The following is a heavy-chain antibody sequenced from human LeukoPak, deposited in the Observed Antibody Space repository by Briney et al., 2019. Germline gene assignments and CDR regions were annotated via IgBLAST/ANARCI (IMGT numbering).Heavy chain of an antibody. CDR2: IWYDGSNK. CDR3: ARGTMIVVVLDAFDI. V-gene: IGHV3-33*01. CDR1: GFTFSSYG. J-gene: IGHJ3*02. Sequence: GGSLRLSCAASGFTFSSYGMHWVRQAPGKGLEWVAVIWYDGSNKYYADSVKGRFTISRDNSKNTLYLQMNSLRAEDTAVYYCARGTMIVVVLDAFDIWGQGTMVTVSS. D-gene: IGHD3-22*01.